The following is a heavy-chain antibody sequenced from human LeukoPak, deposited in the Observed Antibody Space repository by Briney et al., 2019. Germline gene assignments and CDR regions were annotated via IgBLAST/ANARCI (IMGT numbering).Heavy chain of an antibody. CDR2: IRHDGSNK. V-gene: IGHV3-30*02. D-gene: IGHD2-2*01. CDR1: GFTFSSYG. J-gene: IGHJ6*02. Sequence: GGSLRLSCAASGFTFSSYGMHWVRQAPGKGLEGVAFIRHDGSNKYYADSVKGRFTISRDNSKNTLYLQMNSLRAEDTAVYYCAKDGGSRIYYYYYGMDVWGQGTTVTVSS. CDR3: AKDGGSRIYYYYYGMDV.